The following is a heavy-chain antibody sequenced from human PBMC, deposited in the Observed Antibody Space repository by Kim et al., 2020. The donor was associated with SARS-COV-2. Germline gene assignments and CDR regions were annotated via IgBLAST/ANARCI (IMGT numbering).Heavy chain of an antibody. D-gene: IGHD7-27*01. Sequence: SVKVSCKASGGTFSSYAISWVRQAPGQGLEWMGGIIPIFGTANYAQKFQGRVTITADESTSTAYMELSSLRSEDTAVYYCAREKILRDNGMSGDDSDYWGQGTLVTVSS. CDR3: AREKILRDNGMSGDDSDY. V-gene: IGHV1-69*13. J-gene: IGHJ4*02. CDR2: IIPIFGTA. CDR1: GGTFSSYA.